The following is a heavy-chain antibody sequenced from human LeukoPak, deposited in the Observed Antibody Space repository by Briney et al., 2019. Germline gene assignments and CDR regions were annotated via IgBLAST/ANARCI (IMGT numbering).Heavy chain of an antibody. D-gene: IGHD6-13*01. CDR3: DKNYGSSWTTGVDY. Sequence: PGRSLRLSCAASGFTFDDYAMHSVRHAPGKGLEWVSGISWNSGSIGYADSVKGRFTISRDNAKDSLYLLMNSLRAEDMALYNWDKNYGSSWTTGVDYWGQGTLVTVSS. J-gene: IGHJ4*02. V-gene: IGHV3-9*03. CDR1: GFTFDDYA. CDR2: ISWNSGSI.